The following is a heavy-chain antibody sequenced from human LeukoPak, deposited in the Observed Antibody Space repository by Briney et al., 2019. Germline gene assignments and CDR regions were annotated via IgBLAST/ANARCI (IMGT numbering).Heavy chain of an antibody. V-gene: IGHV4-39*01. D-gene: IGHD2-15*01. CDR2: IYYSGST. J-gene: IGHJ4*02. Sequence: SETLSLTCTVSDGSISSSSYYWGWIRQPPGKGLEWIGSIYYSGSTYYNPSLKSRVTISVDTSKNQFSLKLSSVTAADTAVYYCATRGYCSGGSCYLKSALFDYWGQGTLVTVSS. CDR3: ATRGYCSGGSCYLKSALFDY. CDR1: DGSISSSSYY.